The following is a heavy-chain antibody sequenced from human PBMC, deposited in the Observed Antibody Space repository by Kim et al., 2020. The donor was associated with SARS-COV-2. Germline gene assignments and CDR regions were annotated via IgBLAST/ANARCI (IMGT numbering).Heavy chain of an antibody. Sequence: SGGSTNFADSVKGRFTLSRDNSINTLYLQINNLRIDDTAVYFCGTSPSVGFWGQGTLVTVSS. J-gene: IGHJ4*02. D-gene: IGHD1-26*01. CDR2: SGGST. CDR3: GTSPSVGF. V-gene: IGHV3-53*01.